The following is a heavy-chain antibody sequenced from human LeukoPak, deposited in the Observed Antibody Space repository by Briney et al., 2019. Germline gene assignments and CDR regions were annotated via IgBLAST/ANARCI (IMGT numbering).Heavy chain of an antibody. J-gene: IGHJ4*02. Sequence: SETLSLTCTVSGVSISSSNSYWGWIRQPPGKGLEWIGSIYYSGNTYYNASLKSQVSISIDTSKNQFSLRLTSVTSADTAVYYCARQTGSGLFILPGGQGTLVTVSS. D-gene: IGHD3/OR15-3a*01. V-gene: IGHV4-39*01. CDR2: IYYSGNT. CDR1: GVSISSSNSY. CDR3: ARQTGSGLFILP.